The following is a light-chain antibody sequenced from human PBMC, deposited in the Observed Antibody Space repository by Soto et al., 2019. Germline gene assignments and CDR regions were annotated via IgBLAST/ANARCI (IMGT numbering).Light chain of an antibody. CDR1: SSDVGGYNY. CDR2: EVS. Sequence: QSALTQPPSASGSPGQSVTISCTGTSSDVGGYNYVSWYQHHPGKAPKLMIYEVSKRPSGVPDRFSGSKSGNTASLTVSGLRAEDEADYYCNSYAGSNNVVFGGGTKLTVL. V-gene: IGLV2-8*01. J-gene: IGLJ2*01. CDR3: NSYAGSNNVV.